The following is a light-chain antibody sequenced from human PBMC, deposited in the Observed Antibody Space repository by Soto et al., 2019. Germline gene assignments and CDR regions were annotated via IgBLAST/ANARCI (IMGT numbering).Light chain of an antibody. CDR3: CSYAGSRI. CDR1: SRDIGNNNY. J-gene: IGLJ1*01. CDR2: EVT. Sequence: QSVLAQPPSASGSPGQSVTISCTGNSRDIGNNNYVSWYQQHPGKAPKLMIYEVTKRPSGVPDRSSGSESGNTASLTVSGLQAEDEADYYCCSYAGSRIFGPGTKVTVL. V-gene: IGLV2-8*01.